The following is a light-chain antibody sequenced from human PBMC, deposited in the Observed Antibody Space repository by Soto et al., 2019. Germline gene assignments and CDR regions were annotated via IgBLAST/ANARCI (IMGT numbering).Light chain of an antibody. J-gene: IGLJ3*02. CDR1: SSDVGGYNH. V-gene: IGLV2-14*01. CDR2: EVR. CDR3: CSYTSSSIRV. Sequence: QSALTQPASVSGSPGQSITISCTGTSSDVGGYNHVSWYQQHPGKAPQLIIYEVRNRPSGVSNRLSGSKSGNTASLTISGLQADDEADYYCCSYTSSSIRVFGGGTKVTVL.